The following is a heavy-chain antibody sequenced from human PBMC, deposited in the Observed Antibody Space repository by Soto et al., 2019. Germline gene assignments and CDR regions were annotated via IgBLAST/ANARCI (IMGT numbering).Heavy chain of an antibody. CDR3: ARDTTGYSSGLGY. Sequence: PGGSLRLSCAASGFTFSSYGMHWVRQAPGKGLEWVAVIWYDGSNKYYADSVKGRFTISRDNSKTTLYLQMNSLRAEDTAVYYCARDTTGYSSGLGYWGQGTLVTVSS. D-gene: IGHD6-19*01. CDR1: GFTFSSYG. J-gene: IGHJ4*02. CDR2: IWYDGSNK. V-gene: IGHV3-33*01.